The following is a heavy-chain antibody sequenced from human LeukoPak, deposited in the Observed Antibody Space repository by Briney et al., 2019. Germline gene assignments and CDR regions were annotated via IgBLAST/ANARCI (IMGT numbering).Heavy chain of an antibody. CDR3: AAPSRDCSSTSCYPTYYYYGMDV. J-gene: IGHJ6*02. Sequence: PGGSLRLSCAASGFTFSSYGMHWVRQAPGKGLEWVAVISYDGSNKYYADSVKGRFTISRDNSKNTLYLQMNSLRAEDTAVYYCAAPSRDCSSTSCYPTYYYYGMDVWGQGTTVTVSS. V-gene: IGHV3-30*03. D-gene: IGHD2-2*01. CDR1: GFTFSSYG. CDR2: ISYDGSNK.